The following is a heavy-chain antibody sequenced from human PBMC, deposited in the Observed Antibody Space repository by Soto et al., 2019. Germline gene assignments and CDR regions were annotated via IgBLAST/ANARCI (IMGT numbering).Heavy chain of an antibody. CDR3: ARWGYCSGGSCYPDY. Sequence: GGSLRLSCAASGFSLSSYSMNWVRQAPGKGLEWVSYISSSSSTIYYADSVKGRFTISRDNAKNSLYLQMNSLRAEDTAVYYCARWGYCSGGSCYPDYWGQGTLVTVSS. V-gene: IGHV3-48*01. CDR2: ISSSSSTI. CDR1: GFSLSSYS. J-gene: IGHJ4*02. D-gene: IGHD2-15*01.